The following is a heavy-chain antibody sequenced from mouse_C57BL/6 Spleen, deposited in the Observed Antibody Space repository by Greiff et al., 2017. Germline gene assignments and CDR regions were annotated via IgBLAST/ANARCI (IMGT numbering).Heavy chain of an antibody. J-gene: IGHJ3*01. D-gene: IGHD2-4*01. Sequence: VKLQQSGAELVTPGASVTMSCKASGYTFTPYPIEWMKQNHGKSLEWIGNFHPYNDDTKYNEKFKGKATLTVEKSSSTVYLELSRLTSDDSAVYYCARVDDDYDDGAWCAYWGQGTMVTVSA. V-gene: IGHV1-47*01. CDR1: GYTFTPYP. CDR2: FHPYNDDT. CDR3: ARVDDDYDDGAWCAY.